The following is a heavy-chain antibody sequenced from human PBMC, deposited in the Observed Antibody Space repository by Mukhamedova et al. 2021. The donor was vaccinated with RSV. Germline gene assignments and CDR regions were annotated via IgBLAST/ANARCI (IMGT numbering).Heavy chain of an antibody. D-gene: IGHD6-6*01. CDR2: DGTMK. CDR3: VRDPNIYSGSSGHY. Sequence: DGTMKYYVDSVTGRFTISRDNSKNSLYLEMNSFRPEDTAVYYCVRDPNIYSGSSGHYWGQGTLVTVST. V-gene: IGHV3-7*03. J-gene: IGHJ4*02.